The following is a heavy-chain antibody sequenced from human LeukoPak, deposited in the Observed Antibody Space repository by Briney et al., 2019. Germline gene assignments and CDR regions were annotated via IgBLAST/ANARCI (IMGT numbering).Heavy chain of an antibody. CDR1: GFTFSSYA. D-gene: IGHD3-22*01. CDR3: AKDALIYYYDSSGSFDY. J-gene: IGHJ4*02. CDR2: LSGGGGST. V-gene: IGHV3-23*01. Sequence: GGSLRLSCAASGFTFSSYAMSWVRQAPGKGLEWVSALSGGGGSTYYADSVKGRFTISRDNSKNTLYLQMNSLRAEDTAVYYCAKDALIYYYDSSGSFDYWGQGTLVTVSS.